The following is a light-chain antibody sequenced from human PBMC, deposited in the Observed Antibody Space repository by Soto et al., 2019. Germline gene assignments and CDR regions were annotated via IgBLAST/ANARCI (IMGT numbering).Light chain of an antibody. CDR1: SGYTRYI. V-gene: IGLV4-60*03. Sequence: QPVLTQSSSASASLGSSVKLTCTLSSGYTRYIITWHQQQPGKAPRYLMRLEGSGNYNKGSGVPERFSGSSSGADRYLTISNLQSDDEADYYCETSDSNTHVFGPGTKVTVL. CDR3: ETSDSNTHV. J-gene: IGLJ1*01. CDR2: LEGSGNY.